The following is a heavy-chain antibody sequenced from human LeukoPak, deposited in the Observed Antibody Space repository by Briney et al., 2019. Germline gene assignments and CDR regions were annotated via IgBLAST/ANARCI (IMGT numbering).Heavy chain of an antibody. CDR3: AKGSPMWFDP. CDR2: ISGRGDKT. J-gene: IGHJ5*02. CDR1: GFTFNSYA. Sequence: GGSLRLSCAASGFTFNSYAMSWVRQAPGRGLEWVSAISGRGDKTYYTDSVKGRFTVSRDNSKNTLYLQMNSLRAEDTAVYYCAKGSPMWFDPWGQGTLVTVSS. V-gene: IGHV3-23*01. D-gene: IGHD3-10*01.